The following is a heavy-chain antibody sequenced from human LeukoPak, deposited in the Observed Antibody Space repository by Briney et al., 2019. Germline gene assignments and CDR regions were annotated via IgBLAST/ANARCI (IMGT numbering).Heavy chain of an antibody. CDR2: ISYDGSDK. CDR1: GFTFSRYP. V-gene: IGHV3-30-3*01. D-gene: IGHD3-3*01. CDR3: ARDYHYDFWSGYTTTDY. Sequence: GGSLRLSCAASGFTFSRYPMYWVRQAPGKGLEWVAVISYDGSDKYYADSVKGRFTISRDNSKNTLYLQMNSLRAEDTAVYYCARDYHYDFWSGYTTTDYWGQGTLVTVSS. J-gene: IGHJ4*02.